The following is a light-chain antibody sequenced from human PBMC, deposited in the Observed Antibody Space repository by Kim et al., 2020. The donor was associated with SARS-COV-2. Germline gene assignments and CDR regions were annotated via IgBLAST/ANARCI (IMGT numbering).Light chain of an antibody. CDR3: QQYTTWPLT. CDR1: QSLSSN. Sequence: VSPGDRATLSCRASQSLSSNLAWYQQKPGQAPSLLIYGTSTRATGIPARFSGSGSGTEFTLTISSLQSEDFAVYYCQQYTTWPLTFGGGTKVEIK. CDR2: GTS. V-gene: IGKV3-15*01. J-gene: IGKJ4*01.